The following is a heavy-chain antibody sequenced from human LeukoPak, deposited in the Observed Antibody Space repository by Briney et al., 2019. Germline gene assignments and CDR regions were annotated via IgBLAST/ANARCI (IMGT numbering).Heavy chain of an antibody. Sequence: GGSLRLSCAASGFTFDDYTMHWVRQAPGKGLEWVSLISWDGGSTYYADSVKGRFTISRDNSKNSLYLQMNSPRTEDTALYYCAKGLALVAKSGPFDYWGQGTLVTVSS. CDR1: GFTFDDYT. D-gene: IGHD5-12*01. V-gene: IGHV3-43*01. CDR3: AKGLALVAKSGPFDY. CDR2: ISWDGGST. J-gene: IGHJ4*02.